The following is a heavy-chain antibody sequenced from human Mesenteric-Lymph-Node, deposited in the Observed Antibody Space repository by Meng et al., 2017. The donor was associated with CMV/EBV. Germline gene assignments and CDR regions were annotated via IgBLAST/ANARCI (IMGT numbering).Heavy chain of an antibody. D-gene: IGHD3-3*01. Sequence: GGSLRLSCAASGFTFNSYGMHWVRQAPGKGLEWVALIWYDGSNKYYADSVKGRFTISRDNSKNIVYLQMNSLRAEDTAVYYCAKEAGYYDFVGGMDVWGQGTTVTVSS. CDR2: IWYDGSNK. V-gene: IGHV3-33*06. CDR3: AKEAGYYDFVGGMDV. J-gene: IGHJ6*02. CDR1: GFTFNSYG.